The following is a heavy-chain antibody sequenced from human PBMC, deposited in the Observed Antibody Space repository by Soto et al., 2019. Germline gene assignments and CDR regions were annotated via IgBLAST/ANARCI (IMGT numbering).Heavy chain of an antibody. D-gene: IGHD4-17*01. Sequence: SETLSLTCAVSGGSLSSGGYPWSWIRQPPGKGLEWIGYIYHSGSTYYNPSLKSRVTISVDRSKNQFSLKLSSVTAADTAVYYCARGYGNYFDYWGQGTLVTVSS. CDR2: IYHSGST. J-gene: IGHJ4*02. CDR1: GGSLSSGGYP. CDR3: ARGYGNYFDY. V-gene: IGHV4-30-2*01.